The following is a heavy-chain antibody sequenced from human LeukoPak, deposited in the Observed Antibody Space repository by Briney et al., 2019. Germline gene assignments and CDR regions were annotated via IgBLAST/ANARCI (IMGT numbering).Heavy chain of an antibody. CDR2: IRDKGYGHAT. Sequence: PGGSLRLSCAASGFSFRNYEMNWVSQAPGKGLDWVGRIRDKGYGHATAYAASVKGRFTLSRDDSKNTAYLQMNSLKTEDTALYYCTTPNEGNWFDPWGQGTLVTVSS. D-gene: IGHD2-8*01. V-gene: IGHV3-73*01. CDR1: GFSFRNYE. J-gene: IGHJ5*02. CDR3: TTPNEGNWFDP.